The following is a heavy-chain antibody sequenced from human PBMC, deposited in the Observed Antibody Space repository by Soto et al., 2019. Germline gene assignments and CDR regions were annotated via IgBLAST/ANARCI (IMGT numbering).Heavy chain of an antibody. J-gene: IGHJ4*02. D-gene: IGHD5-18*01. CDR3: ARVRGHSYGYADY. V-gene: IGHV3-48*02. Sequence: EVQLVESGGGLVQPGGSLRLSCAASGFIFSPYSMNWVRQAPGKGLEWVAFISGSGSPIYYADSVKGRFTISRDNAENSLYLQMNSLRDEDTAVYYCARVRGHSYGYADYWGQGTLVTVSS. CDR2: ISGSGSPI. CDR1: GFIFSPYS.